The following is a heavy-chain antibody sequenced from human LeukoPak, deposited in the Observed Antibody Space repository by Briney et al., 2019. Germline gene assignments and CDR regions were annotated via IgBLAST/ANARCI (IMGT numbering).Heavy chain of an antibody. J-gene: IGHJ4*02. D-gene: IGHD3-3*01. V-gene: IGHV3-64D*06. CDR3: ARDQYDTWSRRGNFDS. CDR2: ISSNGATT. Sequence: PGGSLRLSCSASGFTFNRFYLHWVRQAPGKGLEFVSHISSNGATTYYADSVKGRFTISRDNSKNTLYLQMSSLRADDTAVYYCARDQYDTWSRRGNFDSWGQGTLVIVSS. CDR1: GFTFNRFY.